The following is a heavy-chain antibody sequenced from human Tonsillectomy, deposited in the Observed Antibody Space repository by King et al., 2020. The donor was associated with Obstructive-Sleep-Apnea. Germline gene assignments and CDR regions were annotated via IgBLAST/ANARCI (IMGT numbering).Heavy chain of an antibody. D-gene: IGHD1-26*01. Sequence: GQLVQSGGGLVQPGGSLRLSCAASGFTFSSYWMNWVRPAPGKGLEWVANIKEDGSEKYYVDSVKGRFTISRDNAKNSLYLQMNSLRAEDTAMYYCARVVGDKSSDYWGQGTLVTVSS. CDR2: IKEDGSEK. V-gene: IGHV3-7*03. J-gene: IGHJ4*02. CDR1: GFTFSSYW. CDR3: ARVVGDKSSDY.